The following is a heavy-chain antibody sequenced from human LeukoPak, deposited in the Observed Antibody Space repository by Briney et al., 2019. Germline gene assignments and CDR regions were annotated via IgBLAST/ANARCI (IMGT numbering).Heavy chain of an antibody. D-gene: IGHD2-2*01. CDR1: GFTFSNYA. CDR3: AKDQYCTSTSCYVGY. Sequence: GGSLRLSCAASGFTFSNYAMSWVRQAPGKGLEWVSGINVSGGSTFYADSVGGRFTISRDNSKNTLYLQMNSLRAEDTAVYYCAKDQYCTSTSCYVGYWGQGTLVTVSS. J-gene: IGHJ4*02. CDR2: INVSGGST. V-gene: IGHV3-23*01.